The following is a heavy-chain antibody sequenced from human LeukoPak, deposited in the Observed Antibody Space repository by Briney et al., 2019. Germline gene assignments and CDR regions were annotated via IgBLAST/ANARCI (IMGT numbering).Heavy chain of an antibody. V-gene: IGHV4-59*08. J-gene: IGHJ5*01. Sequence: SETLSLTCTVSGGSISSYYWSWIRQPPGKGLECIGYIYNSGSTNYNPSLKTRLHLSVDTSKNRFSLKLSSVTAADTAVYYCASSPRLTTSWFLFDSWGHGTLVTVSS. CDR2: IYNSGST. CDR1: GGSISSYY. CDR3: ASSPRLTTSWFLFDS. D-gene: IGHD2-2*01.